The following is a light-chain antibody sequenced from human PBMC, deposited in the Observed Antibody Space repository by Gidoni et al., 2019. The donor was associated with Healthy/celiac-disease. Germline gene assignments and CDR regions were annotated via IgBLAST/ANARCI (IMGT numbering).Light chain of an antibody. V-gene: IGKV4-1*01. CDR1: QSVLYSSNNKNY. Sequence: DIVMTQSTDSLAVSLGERATINCKSSQSVLYSSNNKNYLAWYRQKPGQPPKLLINWASSRESGVPDRFSGSGSGTDFTLTISSLQAEDVAVYYCQQYYSTLYTFGQGTKLEIK. J-gene: IGKJ2*01. CDR3: QQYYSTLYT. CDR2: WAS.